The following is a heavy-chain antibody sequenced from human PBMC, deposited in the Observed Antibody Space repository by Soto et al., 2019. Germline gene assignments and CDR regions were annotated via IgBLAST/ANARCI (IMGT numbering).Heavy chain of an antibody. D-gene: IGHD2-2*01. Sequence: PGGSLRLSCAASGFTFSSYSMNWVRQAPGKGLEWVSSISISISYIYYADSVKGRFTISRDNAKNSLYLQMNSLRAEDTAVYYCASVLSARSTSSFDYWGEGNMVRVSS. J-gene: IGHJ4*03. CDR3: ASVLSARSTSSFDY. CDR1: GFTFSSYS. CDR2: ISISISYI. V-gene: IGHV3-21*01.